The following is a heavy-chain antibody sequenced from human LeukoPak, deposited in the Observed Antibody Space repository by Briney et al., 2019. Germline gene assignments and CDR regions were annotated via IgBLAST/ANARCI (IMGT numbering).Heavy chain of an antibody. V-gene: IGHV3-48*04. Sequence: GGSLRLSCAASGFTFSSYSMNWVRQAPGKGLEWVSYISSSSSTIYYADPVKGRFTISRDNAKNSLYLQMNSLRAEDTAVYYCARGYSGYDFVFPGGMDVWGQGTTVTVSS. J-gene: IGHJ6*02. CDR2: ISSSSSTI. CDR3: ARGYSGYDFVFPGGMDV. CDR1: GFTFSSYS. D-gene: IGHD5-12*01.